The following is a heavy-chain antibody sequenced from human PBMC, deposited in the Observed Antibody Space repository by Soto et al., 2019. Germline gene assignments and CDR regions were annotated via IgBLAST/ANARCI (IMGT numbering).Heavy chain of an antibody. D-gene: IGHD3-3*01. CDR3: ASDDFSTVYGMDV. J-gene: IGHJ6*02. CDR1: GGSISSSSYY. V-gene: IGHV4-39*01. Sequence: PSETLSLTCTVSGGSISSSSYYWGWIRQPPGKGLEWIGSIYYSGSTYHNPSLKSRVTISVDTSKNQFSLKLSSVTAADTAVYYCASDDFSTVYGMDVWGQGTTVTVSS. CDR2: IYYSGST.